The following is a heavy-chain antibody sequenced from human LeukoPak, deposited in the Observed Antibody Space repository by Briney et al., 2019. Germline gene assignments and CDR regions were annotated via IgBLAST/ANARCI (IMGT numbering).Heavy chain of an antibody. CDR3: VRQQTSHGNFDY. D-gene: IGHD1-26*01. CDR2: IGTAGDT. V-gene: IGHV3-13*01. CDR1: GFTFSNHA. Sequence: GGTLRLSCATSGFTFSNHAMHWVRQATGKVLEWVSAIGTAGDTFYPGSVKGRFTISRENAKNSLSLQMNSLRAEDTAVYYCVRQQTSHGNFDYWGQGTLVTVSS. J-gene: IGHJ4*02.